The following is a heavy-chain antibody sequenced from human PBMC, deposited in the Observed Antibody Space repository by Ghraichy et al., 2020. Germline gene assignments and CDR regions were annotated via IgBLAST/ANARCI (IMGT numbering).Heavy chain of an antibody. CDR2: ISGSGGST. V-gene: IGHV3-23*01. Sequence: GESLNISCAASGFTFSSYAMSWVRQAPGKGLEWVSAISGSGGSTYYADSVKGWFTISRDNSKNTLYLQMNSLRAEDTAVYYCARDRYYGSGSSHLGRYYYYGMDVWGQGTTVTVSS. CDR3: ARDRYYGSGSSHLGRYYYYGMDV. D-gene: IGHD3-10*01. J-gene: IGHJ6*02. CDR1: GFTFSSYA.